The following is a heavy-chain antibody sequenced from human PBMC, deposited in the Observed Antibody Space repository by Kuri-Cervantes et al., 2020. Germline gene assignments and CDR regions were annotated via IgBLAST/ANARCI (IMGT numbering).Heavy chain of an antibody. V-gene: IGHV3-33*01. CDR1: GFTFSSYG. CDR2: IWYDGSNK. CDR3: ARGSKNVWGLLIGGYFQH. D-gene: IGHD1-26*01. J-gene: IGHJ1*01. Sequence: GGSLRLSCAAPGFTFSSYGMHWVRQAPGKGLEWVAVIWYDGSNKYYADSVKGRFTISRDNSKNTLYLQMNSLRAEDTAVYYCARGSKNVWGLLIGGYFQHWGQGTLVTVSS.